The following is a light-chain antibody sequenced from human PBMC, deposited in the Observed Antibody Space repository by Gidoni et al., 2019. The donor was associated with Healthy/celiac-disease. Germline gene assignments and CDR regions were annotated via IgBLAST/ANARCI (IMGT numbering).Light chain of an antibody. CDR3: QQYGSSPTGLT. CDR2: GAS. V-gene: IGKV3-20*01. Sequence: EIVLTQSPGTLSLSPGERATLSCRASQSVSSSSLAWYQQKPGQAPRLLIYGASSRATGIPDRFSGSGSGTDFTLTISRLEPEDFAVYYCQQYGSSPTGLTFGGGTKVEIK. J-gene: IGKJ4*01. CDR1: QSVSSSS.